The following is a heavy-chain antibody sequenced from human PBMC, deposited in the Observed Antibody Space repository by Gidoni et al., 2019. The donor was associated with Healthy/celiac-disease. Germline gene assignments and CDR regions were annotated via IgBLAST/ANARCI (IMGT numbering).Heavy chain of an antibody. J-gene: IGHJ4*02. CDR1: GFTFSSYG. Sequence: QVQLVESGGGVVQPGRSLRLSCAASGFTFSSYGMHWVRQAPGKGLGWVAVIWYDGSNKYYADSVKGRFTISRDNSKNTLYLQMNSLRAEDTAVYYCARSRPDLAEAGIIDYWGQGTLVTVSS. D-gene: IGHD6-13*01. CDR3: ARSRPDLAEAGIIDY. V-gene: IGHV3-33*01. CDR2: IWYDGSNK.